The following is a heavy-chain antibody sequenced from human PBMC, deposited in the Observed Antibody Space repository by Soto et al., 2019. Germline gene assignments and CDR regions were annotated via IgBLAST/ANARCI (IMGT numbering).Heavy chain of an antibody. Sequence: ASVKVSCKASGVTFSSYAISWVRQAPGQGLEWMGGISAYNGNTNYAQKLQGRVTMTTDTSTSTAYMELRSLRSDDTAVYYCARDDGHYAFDIWGQGTMVTVSS. J-gene: IGHJ3*02. CDR3: ARDDGHYAFDI. CDR1: GVTFSSYA. CDR2: ISAYNGNT. V-gene: IGHV1-18*01.